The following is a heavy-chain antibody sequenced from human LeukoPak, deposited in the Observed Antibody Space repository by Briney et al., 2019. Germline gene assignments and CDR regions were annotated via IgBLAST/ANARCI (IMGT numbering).Heavy chain of an antibody. CDR2: INQDGSEK. CDR3: VRDGGVSGYDLLDY. Sequence: GGSLRLSCAASGFTFSNYWMSWVRQAPGKGLEWVAHINQDGSEKHYMDSVKARFIISRDNAKNSLSLQMDSLRAEDTAVYYCVRDGGVSGYDLLDYWGQGTLVTVSS. V-gene: IGHV3-7*01. CDR1: GFTFSNYW. D-gene: IGHD5-12*01. J-gene: IGHJ4*02.